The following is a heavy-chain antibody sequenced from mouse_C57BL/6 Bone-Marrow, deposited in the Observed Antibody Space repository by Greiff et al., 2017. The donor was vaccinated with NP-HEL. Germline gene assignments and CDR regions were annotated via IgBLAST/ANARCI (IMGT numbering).Heavy chain of an antibody. D-gene: IGHD2-4*01. CDR1: GYTFTDYY. V-gene: IGHV1-22*01. J-gene: IGHJ4*01. Sequence: VQLQQSGPELVKPGASVKLSCKASGYTFTDYYMHWVKQSPGQSLEWIGYINPNNGGTSYNQKFKGKATLAVNKSSSTAYMELRSLTAEEYAVYDCARWGLGRGYAMDYWGQGTSVTVSS. CDR2: INPNNGGT. CDR3: ARWGLGRGYAMDY.